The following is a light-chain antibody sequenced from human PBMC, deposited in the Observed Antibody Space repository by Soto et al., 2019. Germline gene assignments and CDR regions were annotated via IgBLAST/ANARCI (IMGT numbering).Light chain of an antibody. V-gene: IGKV1-39*01. CDR3: QQSYTAPSIT. CDR1: QSISSS. CDR2: GVS. J-gene: IGKJ5*01. Sequence: DIQMTQSPSSLSASVGDKVTITCRASQSISSSLNWYQQKSGKAXXLLXYGVSRLQGGVPSRFSGSGSGTDFTLSISSLQPEDFANYYCQQSYTAPSITFGQGTRLEIK.